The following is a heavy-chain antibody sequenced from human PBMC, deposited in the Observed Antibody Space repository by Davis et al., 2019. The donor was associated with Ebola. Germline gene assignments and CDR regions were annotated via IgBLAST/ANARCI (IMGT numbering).Heavy chain of an antibody. J-gene: IGHJ4*02. CDR2: VHYTGAT. Sequence: SETLSLTCTAYGGSFSDYYWSWIRQPPGKGLEWIGYVHYTGATHYNASLKSRVTISVDTSNNQFSLILSSVTAADTAVYYCARLGSYGQYHYFDSWGQGTLVTVSS. D-gene: IGHD3-10*01. CDR3: ARLGSYGQYHYFDS. CDR1: GGSFSDYY. V-gene: IGHV4-59*08.